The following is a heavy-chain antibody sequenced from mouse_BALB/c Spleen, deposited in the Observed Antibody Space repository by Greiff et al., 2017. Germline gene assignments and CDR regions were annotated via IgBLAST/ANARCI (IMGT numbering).Heavy chain of an antibody. J-gene: IGHJ4*01. CDR3: ARAPTLRLSIDY. V-gene: IGHV5-6-3*01. D-gene: IGHD1-2*01. CDR2: INSNGGST. CDR1: GFTFSSYG. Sequence: EVKVVESGGGLVQPGGSLKLSCAASGFTFSSYGMSWVRQTPDKRLELVATINSNGGSTYYPDSVKGRFTISRDNAKNTLYLQMSSLKSEDTAMYYCARAPTLRLSIDYWGQGTSVTVSS.